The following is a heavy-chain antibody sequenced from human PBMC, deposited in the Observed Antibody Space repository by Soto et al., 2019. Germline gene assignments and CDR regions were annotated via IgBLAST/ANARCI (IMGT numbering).Heavy chain of an antibody. CDR2: LYPNGRA. J-gene: IGHJ4*02. Sequence: GGSLRLSCAASGFTVSTNCLTWVRQAPGKGLECVSVLYPNGRAFYADSVKGRFTVSTDNSKNSVYLQMSTLRDEDTAVYYCARGLGREYHDNGGFFHLDYWGQGTLVTVPS. CDR1: GFTVSTNC. D-gene: IGHD3-22*01. V-gene: IGHV3-53*01. CDR3: ARGLGREYHDNGGFFHLDY.